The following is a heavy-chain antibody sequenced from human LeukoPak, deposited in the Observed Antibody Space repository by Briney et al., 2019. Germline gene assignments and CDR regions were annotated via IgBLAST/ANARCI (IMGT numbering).Heavy chain of an antibody. J-gene: IGHJ4*01. CDR1: GFTFSHAW. CDR2: IKGKAAGGTT. D-gene: IGHD2-15*01. V-gene: IGHV3-15*01. CDR3: TVDLPGLGSDYFDY. Sequence: GGSLRLSCAASGFTFSHAWMSWVRQAPGKGLEWVGRIKGKAAGGTTDYAAPVKGRFTISRDDSKNTLFLQMNSLKTEDSAVYYCTVDLPGLGSDYFDYWGHGTLVTVSS.